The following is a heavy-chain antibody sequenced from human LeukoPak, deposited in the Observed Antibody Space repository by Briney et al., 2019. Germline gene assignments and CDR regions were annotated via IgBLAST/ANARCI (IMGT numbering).Heavy chain of an antibody. J-gene: IGHJ4*02. V-gene: IGHV3-9*01. Sequence: GRSLRLSCAASGFTFDDYAMHWVRHAPGKGLEWVSGISWNSGSIGYADSVKGRFTISRDNAKNSLYLQMNSLRAEDTALYYCAKGSETGYYFDYWGQGTLVTVSS. CDR2: ISWNSGSI. CDR3: AKGSETGYYFDY. D-gene: IGHD3-10*01. CDR1: GFTFDDYA.